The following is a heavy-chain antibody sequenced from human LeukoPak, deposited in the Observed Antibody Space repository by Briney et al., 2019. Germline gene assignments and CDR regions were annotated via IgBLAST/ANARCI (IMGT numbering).Heavy chain of an antibody. V-gene: IGHV3-23*01. CDR2: FRSSDNGT. CDR1: GFIFSSFA. J-gene: IGHJ4*02. Sequence: GGSLRPSCAASGFIFSSFAMSWVRQAPGKGLEWVSGFRSSDNGTHYADSVKGRFTISRDNSKNTLYLQMSSLRGEDTAVYHCARDKRTMTYGDFVDYWAREPWSPSPQ. D-gene: IGHD4-17*01. CDR3: ARDKRTMTYGDFVDY.